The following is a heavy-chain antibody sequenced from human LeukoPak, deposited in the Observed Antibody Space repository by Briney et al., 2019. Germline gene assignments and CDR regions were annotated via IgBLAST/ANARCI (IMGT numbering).Heavy chain of an antibody. CDR2: ITGTGGNT. CDR3: AKDSLADIDY. D-gene: IGHD3-16*01. V-gene: IGHV3-23*01. Sequence: GGSLRLSCAASGFTFRSCDMSWVRQAPGKGLEWVSDITGTGGNTYYADSVKGRFTISRDNSKNTLYLQMNSLRDEDTAVYYCAKDSLADIDYWGQGTLVTVSS. CDR1: GFTFRSCD. J-gene: IGHJ4*02.